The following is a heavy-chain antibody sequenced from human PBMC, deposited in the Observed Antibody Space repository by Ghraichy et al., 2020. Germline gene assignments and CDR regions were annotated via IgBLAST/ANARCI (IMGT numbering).Heavy chain of an antibody. Sequence: LSLTLAPSGFSCSRYTLNWLLCPLGHELEWVSYISSSSSTIYYADSVKGRFTISRDHAKNSLYLQMNSLRAEDTAVYYCARDYSRYSIRGEDYFDYGGLGTLVPVSS. D-gene: IGHD6-13*01. CDR1: GFSCSRYT. CDR3: ARDYSRYSIRGEDYFDY. V-gene: IGHV3-48*01. CDR2: ISSSSSTI. J-gene: IGHJ4*02.